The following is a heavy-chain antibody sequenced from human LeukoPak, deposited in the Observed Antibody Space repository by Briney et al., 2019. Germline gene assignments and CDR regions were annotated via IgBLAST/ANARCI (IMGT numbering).Heavy chain of an antibody. CDR1: GFTFSSYS. V-gene: IGHV3-21*01. CDR2: ISSSSSYI. D-gene: IGHD4-23*01. J-gene: IGHJ4*02. Sequence: GGSLRLSCAASGFTFSSYSMNWVRQAPGKGLEWVSSISSSSSYIYYADSVKGRFTISRDNAKNSLSLQMNSLRAEDTAVYYCARDLDYGGRGLDSWGQGTLVIVSS. CDR3: ARDLDYGGRGLDS.